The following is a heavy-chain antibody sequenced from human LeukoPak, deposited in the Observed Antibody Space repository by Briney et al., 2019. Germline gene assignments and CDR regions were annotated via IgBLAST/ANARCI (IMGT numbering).Heavy chain of an antibody. V-gene: IGHV1-2*02. CDR2: VNPNSGGT. D-gene: IGHD3-16*01. CDR1: GYTFTGYY. J-gene: IGHJ3*02. CDR3: ARVKLGATYYDYVWGSYRSSDAFDI. Sequence: ASVKVSCKASGYTFTGYYMHWVRQAPGQGLEWMGWVNPNSGGTNYAQKFQGRVTMTRDTSISTAYMELSRLRSDDTAVYYCARVKLGATYYDYVWGSYRSSDAFDIWGQGTMVTVSS.